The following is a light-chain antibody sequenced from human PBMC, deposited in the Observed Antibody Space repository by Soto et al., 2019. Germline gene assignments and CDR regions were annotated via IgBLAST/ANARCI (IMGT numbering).Light chain of an antibody. CDR1: QSTSTY. CDR3: QQSYTTPFT. CDR2: AAS. J-gene: IGKJ3*01. V-gene: IGKV1-39*01. Sequence: DIQMTQSPSSLSASVGDRVTVTCRARQSTSTYLYMYQQKPGKAPKLLIYAASSLETGVPSRFSGSGSGTDFTLTISSLQPEDFATYFCQQSYTTPFTFGPGTKVDIK.